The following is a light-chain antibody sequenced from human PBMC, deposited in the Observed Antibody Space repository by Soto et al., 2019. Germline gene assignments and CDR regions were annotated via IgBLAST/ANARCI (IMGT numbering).Light chain of an antibody. CDR1: SSDVGSYNL. CDR3: CSHAGSGGEV. J-gene: IGLJ1*01. CDR2: EVS. V-gene: IGLV2-23*02. Sequence: QSALTQPASVSGSPGQSITISCTGTSSDVGSYNLVSWYQQYPGKAPKLMIYEVSKRPSGVSNRFSGSKSGNTASLTISGLQGEDEADYYCCSHAGSGGEVFGTGTKVTVL.